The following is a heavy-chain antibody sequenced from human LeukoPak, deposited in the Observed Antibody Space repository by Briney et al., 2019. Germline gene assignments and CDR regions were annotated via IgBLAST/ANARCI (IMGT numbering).Heavy chain of an antibody. CDR3: AKGSKEVLFTRDHHMDV. D-gene: IGHD3-3*01. CDR1: EFTFSSYW. Sequence: GGSLRLSCAASEFTFSSYWMTWVRQAPGKGLEWVAFIRYDGSKKYYADSVKGRFAISRDNSKNTLYLQMNSLRAEDTAVYYCAKGSKEVLFTRDHHMDVWGKGTTVTVSS. J-gene: IGHJ6*03. V-gene: IGHV3-30*02. CDR2: IRYDGSKK.